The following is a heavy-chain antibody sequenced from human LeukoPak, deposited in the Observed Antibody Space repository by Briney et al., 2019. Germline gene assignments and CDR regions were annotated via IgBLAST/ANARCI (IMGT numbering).Heavy chain of an antibody. J-gene: IGHJ6*02. Sequence: GGSLRLSSAASGFTFSSYGMHWVRQAPGKGLEWVAVIWYDGSNKYYADSVKGRFTISRDNSKNTLYLQMNSLRAEDTAVYYCARVSFSIAGWYYGMDVWGQGTTVTVSS. V-gene: IGHV3-33*01. CDR1: GFTFSSYG. CDR2: IWYDGSNK. D-gene: IGHD6-6*01. CDR3: ARVSFSIAGWYYGMDV.